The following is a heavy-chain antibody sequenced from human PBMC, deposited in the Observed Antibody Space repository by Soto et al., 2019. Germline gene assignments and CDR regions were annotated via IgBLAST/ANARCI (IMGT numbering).Heavy chain of an antibody. CDR2: IYHSGST. Sequence: SETLSLTCAVSGYSISSGYYWGWIRQPPGKGLEWIGSIYHSGSTYYNPSLKSRVTISVDTSKNQFSLKLSSVTAADTAVYYCARDRKAPYYYSGMDVWGQGTTVTVSS. J-gene: IGHJ6*02. CDR1: GYSISSGYY. CDR3: ARDRKAPYYYSGMDV. V-gene: IGHV4-38-2*02.